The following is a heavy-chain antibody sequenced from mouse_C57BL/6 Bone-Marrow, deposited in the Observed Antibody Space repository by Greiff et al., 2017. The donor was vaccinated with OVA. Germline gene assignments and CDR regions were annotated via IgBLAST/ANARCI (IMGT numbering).Heavy chain of an antibody. CDR3: ARWGTTVVGGYYFDY. CDR2: IRNKANGYTT. CDR1: GFTFTDYY. V-gene: IGHV7-3*01. Sequence: EVMLVESGGGLVQPGGSLSLSCAASGFTFTDYYMSWVRQPPGKALEWLGFIRNKANGYTTENSASVKGRFTISRDNSQSILYLQMNALRAEDSATYYCARWGTTVVGGYYFDYWGQGTTLTVSS. J-gene: IGHJ2*01. D-gene: IGHD1-1*01.